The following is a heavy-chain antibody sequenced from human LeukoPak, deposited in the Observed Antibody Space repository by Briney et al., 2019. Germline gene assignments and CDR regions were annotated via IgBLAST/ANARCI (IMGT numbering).Heavy chain of an antibody. CDR3: ARDGRDGYNQFHY. Sequence: PSETLSLTCTVSGGSISSYYWSWIRQPPGKGLEWIGYIYYSGSTNYNPSLKSRVTISVDTSKNQFSLKLSSVPAADTAVYYCARDGRDGYNQFHYWGQGTLVTVSS. CDR2: IYYSGST. CDR1: GGSISSYY. J-gene: IGHJ4*02. D-gene: IGHD5-24*01. V-gene: IGHV4-59*01.